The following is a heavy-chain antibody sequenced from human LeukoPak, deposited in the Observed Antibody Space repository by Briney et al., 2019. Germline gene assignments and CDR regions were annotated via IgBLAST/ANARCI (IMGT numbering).Heavy chain of an antibody. V-gene: IGHV3-11*04. CDR2: ISSSGSTI. D-gene: IGHD2-2*01. CDR3: ARGCSTSCPITDAFDI. CDR1: GFTFSDYY. Sequence: GGSLRLSCAASGFTFSDYYMSWIRQAPGKGLEWVSYISSSGSTIYYADSVKGRFTISRDNAKNSLYLQMNSLRAEDTAVYYCARGCSTSCPITDAFDIWGQGTMVTVSS. J-gene: IGHJ3*02.